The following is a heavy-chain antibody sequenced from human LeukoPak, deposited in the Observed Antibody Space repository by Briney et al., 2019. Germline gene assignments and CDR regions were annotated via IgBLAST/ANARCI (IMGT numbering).Heavy chain of an antibody. V-gene: IGHV1-2*02. CDR1: GYTFTGYY. Sequence: ASVKVSCKASGYTFTGYYMHWVRQAPGQGLEWMGWINPNSGGTNYAQKFQGRVTMTRDTSIGTAYMELSRLRSDDTAVYYCARGGDNCSGGSCYSYWFDPWGQGTLVTVSS. CDR3: ARGGDNCSGGSCYSYWFDP. CDR2: INPNSGGT. J-gene: IGHJ5*02. D-gene: IGHD2-15*01.